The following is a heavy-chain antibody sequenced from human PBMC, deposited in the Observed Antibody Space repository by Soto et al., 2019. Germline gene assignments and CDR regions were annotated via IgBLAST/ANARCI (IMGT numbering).Heavy chain of an antibody. CDR1: GFTFSSYA. CDR3: AKDLGYCSSTSCFPSSWFDP. CDR2: ISGSGGST. J-gene: IGHJ5*02. Sequence: SGGGLVQPGGSLRLSCAASGFTFSSYAMSWVRQAPGKGLEWVSAISGSGGSTYYADSVKGRFTISRDNSKNTLYLQMNSLRAEDTAVYYCAKDLGYCSSTSCFPSSWFDPWGQGTLVTVSS. V-gene: IGHV3-23*01. D-gene: IGHD2-2*01.